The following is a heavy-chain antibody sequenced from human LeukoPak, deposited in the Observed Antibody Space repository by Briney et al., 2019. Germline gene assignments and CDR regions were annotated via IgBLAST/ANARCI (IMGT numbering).Heavy chain of an antibody. Sequence: SETLSLTCTVSGGSVSSGSYYWSWIRQPPGKGLEWIGYIYHSGSTYYNPSLKSRVTISVDRSKNQFSLKLSSVTAADTAVYYCARSIVGXTTLDYWGQGTLVTVSS. V-gene: IGHV4-30-2*01. D-gene: IGHD1-26*01. CDR3: ARSIVGXTTLDY. CDR1: GGSVSSGSYY. J-gene: IGHJ4*02. CDR2: IYHSGST.